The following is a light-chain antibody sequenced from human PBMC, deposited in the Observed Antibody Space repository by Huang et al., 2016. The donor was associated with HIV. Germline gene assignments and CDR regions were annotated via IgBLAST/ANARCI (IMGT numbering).Light chain of an antibody. CDR2: GAS. J-gene: IGKJ4*01. Sequence: EIVMTQSPASLSASLGQRATLSCRASQGVRSNLAWYQQQPGQAPRLLIFGASPRATGTPARFSGSGSGTEFTLTITSLQSADSAVYYCQQYNDWPPLTFGGGTKVEI. CDR3: QQYNDWPPLT. V-gene: IGKV3D-15*01. CDR1: QGVRSN.